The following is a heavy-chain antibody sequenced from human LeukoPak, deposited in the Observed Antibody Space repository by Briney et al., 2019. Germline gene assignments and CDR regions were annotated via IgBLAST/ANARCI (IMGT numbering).Heavy chain of an antibody. CDR2: IYYSGTT. V-gene: IGHV4-59*05. Sequence: PSETLSLTCTVSGGSLSSYYWTWIRQPPGQGLEWIGSIYYSGTTYYNLSLKSRVTLSVDTSQNQFSLKLSSVTAADTAIYFCARSLGANTWVGNWFDPWGQGTLVTVSP. CDR1: GGSLSSYY. D-gene: IGHD3-10*01. CDR3: ARSLGANTWVGNWFDP. J-gene: IGHJ5*02.